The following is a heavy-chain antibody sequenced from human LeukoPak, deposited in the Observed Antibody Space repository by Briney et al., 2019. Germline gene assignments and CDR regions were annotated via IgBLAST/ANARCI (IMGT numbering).Heavy chain of an antibody. CDR2: ISSSSYI. J-gene: IGHJ4*02. D-gene: IGHD3-22*01. V-gene: IGHV3-21*01. Sequence: PGGSLRLSCAASGFTFSSYSMNWVRQAPGKGLEWVSSISSSSYIYYADSVKGRFTISRDNAKNSLYLQMNSLRAEDTAVYYCATESIHYYGADYWGQGTLVTVSS. CDR3: ATESIHYYGADY. CDR1: GFTFSSYS.